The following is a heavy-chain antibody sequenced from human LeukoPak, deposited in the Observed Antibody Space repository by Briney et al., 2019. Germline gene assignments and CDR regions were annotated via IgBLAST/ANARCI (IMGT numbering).Heavy chain of an antibody. V-gene: IGHV3-23*01. D-gene: IGHD1-26*01. J-gene: IGHJ5*02. CDR3: ARVEWELPWFDP. CDR2: ISGSGGST. CDR1: GFTFSSYA. Sequence: GGSLRLSCAASGFTFSSYAMTWVRQAPGKGLEWVSTISGSGGSTYYADSVKGRFTISRDNAKKSLYLQMNSLRAEDTAVYYCARVEWELPWFDPWAREPWSPSPQ.